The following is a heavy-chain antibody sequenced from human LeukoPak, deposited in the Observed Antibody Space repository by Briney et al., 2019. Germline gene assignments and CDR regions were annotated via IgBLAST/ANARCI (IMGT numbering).Heavy chain of an antibody. V-gene: IGHV3-23*01. D-gene: IGHD4/OR15-4a*01. Sequence: GGSLRLSCAASGFTFSSYGMSWVRQAPGKGLEWVSAISGSGGSTYYADSVKGWFTISRDNAKNSLYLQMNSLRAEDMALYYCAKDNGVSLAMVDGMDVWGKGTTVIVSS. CDR1: GFTFSSYG. CDR3: AKDNGVSLAMVDGMDV. J-gene: IGHJ6*04. CDR2: ISGSGGST.